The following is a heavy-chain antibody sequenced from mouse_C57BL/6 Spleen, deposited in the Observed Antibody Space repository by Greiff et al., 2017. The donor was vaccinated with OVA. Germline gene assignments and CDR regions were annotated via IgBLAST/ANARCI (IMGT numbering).Heavy chain of an antibody. CDR2: IRNKANNHAT. Sequence: EVQGVESGGGLVQPGGSMKLSCAASGFTFSDAWMDWVRQSPEKGLEWVAEIRNKANNHATYYAESVKGRFTISRDDSKSSVYLQMNSLRAEDTGIYYCTRRYQRGYFDYWGQGTTLTVSS. D-gene: IGHD2-14*01. V-gene: IGHV6-6*01. J-gene: IGHJ2*01. CDR3: TRRYQRGYFDY. CDR1: GFTFSDAW.